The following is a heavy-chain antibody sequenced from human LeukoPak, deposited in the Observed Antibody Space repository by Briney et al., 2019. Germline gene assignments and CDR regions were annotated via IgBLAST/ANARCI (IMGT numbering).Heavy chain of an antibody. Sequence: SETLSLTCAVYGGSFSGYYWSWIRQPPGKGLEWIGEINHSGSTNYNPSLKSRVTISVDTSKNQFSLKLSSVTAADTAVYYCARWGYSSRYKGWFDPWGQGTLVTVSS. CDR3: ARWGYSSRYKGWFDP. D-gene: IGHD6-13*01. J-gene: IGHJ5*02. CDR2: INHSGST. V-gene: IGHV4-34*01. CDR1: GGSFSGYY.